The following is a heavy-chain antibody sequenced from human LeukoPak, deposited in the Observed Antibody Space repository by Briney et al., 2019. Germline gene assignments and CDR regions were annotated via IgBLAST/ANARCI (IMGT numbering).Heavy chain of an antibody. CDR1: RGSISGSIRSYY. D-gene: IGHD5-12*01. J-gene: IGHJ4*02. CDR3: ARIPLGYSGAYYFDY. V-gene: IGHV4-61*01. CDR2: ISYSGSV. Sequence: SETLSLTCTVSRGSISGSIRSYYWSWLRQPPGKGLEWIGYISYSGSVNDTPSLRSRVTISVDTSKNQFFLNLSSVSAADTAVYYCARIPLGYSGAYYFDYWGQGTLVTVSP.